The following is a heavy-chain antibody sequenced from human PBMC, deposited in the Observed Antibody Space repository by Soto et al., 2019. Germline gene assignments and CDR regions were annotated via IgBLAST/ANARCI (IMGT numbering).Heavy chain of an antibody. V-gene: IGHV3-66*01. J-gene: IGHJ6*02. CDR2: IYSAGNT. D-gene: IGHD1-26*01. CDR3: ARDSVVGGPTISHYNGMAL. Sequence: EVQLVESGGDLVQPGGSLRLSCAASGFTVSSNYMSWVRQAPGKGLEWISIIYSAGNTDYADSVQGGFTISRDNSTETLSHQMSSLGAEATAVYYSARDSVVGGPTISHYNGMALWRQGTTVTAAS. CDR1: GFTVSSNY.